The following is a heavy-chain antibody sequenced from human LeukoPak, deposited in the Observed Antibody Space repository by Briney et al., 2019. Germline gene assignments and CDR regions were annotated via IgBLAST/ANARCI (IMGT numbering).Heavy chain of an antibody. J-gene: IGHJ3*02. Sequence: GGSLRLSCAASGFTFSICAMHWVRQAPGKGLEWVAVISYDGSNKYYADSVKGRFTISRDTSKNTLYLQMNSLRAEDTAVYYCARANEPVHYGTAFDIWGQGTMVTVSS. CDR2: ISYDGSNK. CDR1: GFTFSICA. D-gene: IGHD3-10*01. V-gene: IGHV3-30-3*01. CDR3: ARANEPVHYGTAFDI.